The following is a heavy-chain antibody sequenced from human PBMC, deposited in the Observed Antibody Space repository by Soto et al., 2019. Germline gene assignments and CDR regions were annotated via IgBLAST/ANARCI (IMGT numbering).Heavy chain of an antibody. CDR3: ARGPTRDNWNRQFYGMDV. V-gene: IGHV4-39*01. CDR1: GGSIRSSNYY. D-gene: IGHD1-1*01. CDR2: IYYSGST. Sequence: SETLSLTCTVSGGSIRSSNYYWGWIRHPPGKGLEWIGSIYYSGSTYYNPSLKSRVTISVDTSKKQFSLTLSSVIAADTAVYYCARGPTRDNWNRQFYGMDVWGQGTPVTVS. J-gene: IGHJ6*02.